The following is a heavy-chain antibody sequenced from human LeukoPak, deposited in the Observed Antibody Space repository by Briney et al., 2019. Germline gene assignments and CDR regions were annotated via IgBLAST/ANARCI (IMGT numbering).Heavy chain of an antibody. CDR2: ISSSGSTI. CDR3: ARESYFYRAVDY. Sequence: GGSLRLSCAASGFTFSDYYMSWIRQAPGKGLEWVSYISSSGSTIYYADSVKGRFTISRDSAKSSLYLQMNSLRAEDTAVYYCARESYFYRAVDYWGQGTLVTVSS. CDR1: GFTFSDYY. V-gene: IGHV3-11*04. D-gene: IGHD1-26*01. J-gene: IGHJ4*02.